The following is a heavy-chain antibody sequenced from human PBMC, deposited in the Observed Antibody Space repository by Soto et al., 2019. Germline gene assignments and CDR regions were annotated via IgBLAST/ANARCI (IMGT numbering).Heavy chain of an antibody. V-gene: IGHV4-31*03. J-gene: IGHJ5*02. D-gene: IGHD3-9*01. CDR3: ARVGEYDILTGNWFDP. CDR1: GCSISSGSYY. CDR2: IYYSGST. Sequence: SETLSLTCTVSGCSISSGSYYWSWIRQHPGKGLEWIGYIYYSGSTYYNPSLKSRVTISVDTSKNQFSLKLSSVTAADTAVYYCARVGEYDILTGNWFDPWGQGTLVTVSS.